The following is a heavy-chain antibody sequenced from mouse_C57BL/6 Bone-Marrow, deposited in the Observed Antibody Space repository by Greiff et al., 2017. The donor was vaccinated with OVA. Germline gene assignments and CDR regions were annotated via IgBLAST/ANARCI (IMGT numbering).Heavy chain of an antibody. V-gene: IGHV2-2*01. CDR3: ARAQISRYYYGSSGFAY. J-gene: IGHJ3*01. D-gene: IGHD1-1*01. Sequence: VQLQQSGPGLVQPSQRLSITCTVSGFSLTSYGVHWVRQSPGKGLEWLGVIWSGGSTDYNAAFISRLSISKDNSKSQVFFKMNSLQADDTAIYYCARAQISRYYYGSSGFAYWGQGTLVTVSA. CDR2: IWSGGST. CDR1: GFSLTSYG.